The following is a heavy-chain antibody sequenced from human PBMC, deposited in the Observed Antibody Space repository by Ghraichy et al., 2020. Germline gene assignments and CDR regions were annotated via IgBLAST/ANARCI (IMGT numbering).Heavy chain of an antibody. CDR2: IYYSGTT. J-gene: IGHJ4*02. CDR1: GGSISSSRYY. Sequence: SETLSLTCSVSGGSISSSRYYWGWVRQSPGKGLEWIGNIYYSGTTYYNPSLKSRVTISGDTSKNQFSLKLSSVAAADTAVYYCATSPDPYYYGSGSYYMYYFDYWGQGTLVTVSS. V-gene: IGHV4-39*01. CDR3: ATSPDPYYYGSGSYYMYYFDY. D-gene: IGHD3-10*01.